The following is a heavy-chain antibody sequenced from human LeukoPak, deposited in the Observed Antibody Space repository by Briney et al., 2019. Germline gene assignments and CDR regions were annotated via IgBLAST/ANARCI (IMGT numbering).Heavy chain of an antibody. V-gene: IGHV1-24*01. D-gene: IGHD7-27*01. J-gene: IGHJ3*02. Sequence: GASVKVSCKVSGYTLTELSMHWVRQAPGKGLEWMGGFDPEDGETIYAQKFQGRVTMTEDTSTDTAYMELSSLRSEDTAVYYCATVPLGMRFGAFDIWGQGTMVTVSS. CDR1: GYTLTELS. CDR3: ATVPLGMRFGAFDI. CDR2: FDPEDGET.